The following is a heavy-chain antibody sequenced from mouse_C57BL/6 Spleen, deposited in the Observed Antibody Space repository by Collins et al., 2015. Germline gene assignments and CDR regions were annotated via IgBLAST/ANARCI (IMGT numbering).Heavy chain of an antibody. Sequence: QVQLQQPGAELVKPGASVKLSCKASGYTFTSYWMQWVKQRPGQGLEWIGEIDPSDSFANYNQKFKGKATLTVDTPSSTAYMQLSSLTSEDSAVYYCARKPIYYDHYYAMDYWGQGTSVAVSS. D-gene: IGHD2-4*01. CDR1: GYTFTSYW. CDR2: IDPSDSFA. CDR3: ARKPIYYDHYYAMDY. V-gene: IGHV1-50*01. J-gene: IGHJ4*01.